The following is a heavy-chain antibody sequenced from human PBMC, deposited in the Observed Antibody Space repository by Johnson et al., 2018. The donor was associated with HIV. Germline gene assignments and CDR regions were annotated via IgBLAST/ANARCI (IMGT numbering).Heavy chain of an antibody. CDR1: GFPFSSYA. D-gene: IGHD3-10*01. CDR2: IYSGGST. Sequence: VQLVESGGGVVQPGGSLRLSCEASGFPFSSYAMHWVRQAPGKGLEWVSVIYSGGSTYYADSVKGRFTISRDSSKNTLYLQMNSLRAEDTAMYYCARSPGEADAFDIWGQGTMVTVSS. J-gene: IGHJ3*02. CDR3: ARSPGEADAFDI. V-gene: IGHV3-NL1*01.